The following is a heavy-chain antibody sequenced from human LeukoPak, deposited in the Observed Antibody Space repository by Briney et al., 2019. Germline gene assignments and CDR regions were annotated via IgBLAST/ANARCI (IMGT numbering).Heavy chain of an antibody. CDR3: AKDLTSAARTSGWYYFDY. D-gene: IGHD6-6*01. CDR1: GFTFSSYA. V-gene: IGHV3-23*01. J-gene: IGHJ4*02. Sequence: GGSLRLSCAASGFTFSSYAMSWVRQAPGKGLEWVSAISGSGGSTYYADSVKGRFTISRDNSKNTLYLQMNSLRAEDTAVYYCAKDLTSAARTSGWYYFDYWGQGTLVTVSS. CDR2: ISGSGGST.